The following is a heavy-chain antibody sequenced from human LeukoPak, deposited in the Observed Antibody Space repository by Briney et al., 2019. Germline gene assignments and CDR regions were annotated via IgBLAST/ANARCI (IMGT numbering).Heavy chain of an antibody. Sequence: GGSLRLSCAASGFTFTSYAMSWVRQAPGKGLEWVPTISGSGGSTYHADSVKGRFTISRDNSMNTLYLQMNSLRAEDTAVYYCARDYRGMVRGVIYYYYGMDVWGQGTTVTVSS. J-gene: IGHJ6*02. CDR1: GFTFTSYA. CDR3: ARDYRGMVRGVIYYYYGMDV. CDR2: ISGSGGST. V-gene: IGHV3-23*01. D-gene: IGHD3-10*01.